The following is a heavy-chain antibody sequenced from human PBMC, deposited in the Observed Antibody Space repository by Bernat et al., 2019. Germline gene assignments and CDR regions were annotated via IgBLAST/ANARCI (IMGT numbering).Heavy chain of an antibody. V-gene: IGHV3-73*01. D-gene: IGHD6-19*01. Sequence: EVQLVESGGGLVQPGGPLKLSCAASGFTFSGSAMHWVRQASGKGLEWVGRIRSKANSYATAYAASVKGRFTISRDDSKNTAYLQMNSLKTEDTAVYYCTRLGTAVADSHWGQGTLVTVSS. CDR3: TRLGTAVADSH. J-gene: IGHJ4*02. CDR1: GFTFSGSA. CDR2: IRSKANSYAT.